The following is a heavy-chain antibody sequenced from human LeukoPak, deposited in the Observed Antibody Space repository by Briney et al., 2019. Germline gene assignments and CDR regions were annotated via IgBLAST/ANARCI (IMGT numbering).Heavy chain of an antibody. Sequence: GGSLRLSCEASGFTFDAYAIHWVRQPPGKGLEWVSSISWNGADIGYADSVKGRFTISRDNAKKSLYLQMNSLRGEDTAVYYCAKDIKTRGSGSGIYYGLVVWGQGTTVTVSS. J-gene: IGHJ6*02. D-gene: IGHD3-10*01. CDR1: GFTFDAYA. V-gene: IGHV3-9*01. CDR3: AKDIKTRGSGSGIYYGLVV. CDR2: ISWNGADI.